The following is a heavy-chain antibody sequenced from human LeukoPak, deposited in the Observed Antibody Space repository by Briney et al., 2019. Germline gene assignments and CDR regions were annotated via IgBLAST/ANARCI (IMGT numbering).Heavy chain of an antibody. Sequence: GGSLRLSCAASGFTFSSYTMSWVRQAPGKGLEWVSAISGSGGSTYYADSVKGRFTISRDNSKNTLYLQMNSLRAEDTAVYYCAKLGGSGSYYRDYWGQGTLVTVSS. V-gene: IGHV3-23*01. CDR1: GFTFSSYT. CDR2: ISGSGGST. CDR3: AKLGGSGSYYRDY. D-gene: IGHD3-10*01. J-gene: IGHJ4*02.